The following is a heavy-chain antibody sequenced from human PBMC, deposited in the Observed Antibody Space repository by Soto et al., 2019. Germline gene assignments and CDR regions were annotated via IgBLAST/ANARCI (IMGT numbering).Heavy chain of an antibody. J-gene: IGHJ5*01. Sequence: EVQLLESGGGLVQPGGSLRLSCAASGVTFSSYGMTWVRQAPGKGLEWGSFSSATGAGTYYADSVKGRFPISRANSKNTLYLQMTSLRADDTAVYYCAKDRRAGGNYGFYSDFWGHGALVIVSS. D-gene: IGHD1-7*01. CDR3: AKDRRAGGNYGFYSDF. V-gene: IGHV3-23*01. CDR2: SSATGAGT. CDR1: GVTFSSYG.